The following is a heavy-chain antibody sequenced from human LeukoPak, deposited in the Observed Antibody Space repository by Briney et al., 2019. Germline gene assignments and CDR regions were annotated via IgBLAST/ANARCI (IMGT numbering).Heavy chain of an antibody. J-gene: IGHJ4*02. CDR2: INPRGGST. D-gene: IGHD1-7*01. CDR1: GYTXTTYY. CDR3: ARGGGPGNYPFDF. Sequence: ASVKVSCKASGYTXTTYYMHGVRQAPGQGLEWVGIINPRGGSTTYAQKFQGRVTMTRDTSTSTVYMELSSLKSDDTAVYYCARGGGPGNYPFDFRGQGTLVTVSS. V-gene: IGHV1-46*01.